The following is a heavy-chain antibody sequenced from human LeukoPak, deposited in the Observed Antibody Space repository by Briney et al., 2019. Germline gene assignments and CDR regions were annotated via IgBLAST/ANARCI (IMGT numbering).Heavy chain of an antibody. J-gene: IGHJ6*03. CDR2: IYYSGST. V-gene: IGHV4-30-4*01. CDR3: AREYYYGSGAGGYYYYMDV. Sequence: SETLSLTCAVSGGSIGSSNWWSWVRQPPGKGLEWIGYIYYSGSTYYNPSLESRVTISVDTSKNQFSLKLSSVTAADTAVYYCAREYYYGSGAGGYYYYMDVWGKGTTVTVSS. D-gene: IGHD3-10*01. CDR1: GGSIGSSNW.